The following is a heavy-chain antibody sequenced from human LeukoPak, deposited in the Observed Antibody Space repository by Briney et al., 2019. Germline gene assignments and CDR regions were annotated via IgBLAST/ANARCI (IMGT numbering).Heavy chain of an antibody. CDR3: ARSETVTGSEYYYYYMDV. CDR1: GGSICSGSYY. Sequence: SQTLSLTCTVSGGSICSGSYYWSWIRQPAGKGLEWIGRIYTSGSTNYNPSLKSRVTISVDTSKNQFSLKLSSVTAADTAVYYCARSETVTGSEYYYYYMDVWGKGTTVTVSS. V-gene: IGHV4-61*02. CDR2: IYTSGST. J-gene: IGHJ6*03. D-gene: IGHD6-19*01.